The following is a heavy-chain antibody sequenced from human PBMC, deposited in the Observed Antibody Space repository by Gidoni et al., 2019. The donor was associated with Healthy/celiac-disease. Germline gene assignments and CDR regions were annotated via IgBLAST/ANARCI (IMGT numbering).Heavy chain of an antibody. Sequence: QLQLQESGSGLVKPSQTLSLTCAVSGGSISSGGYSWSWIRQPPGKGLAWIGYIYHSGSTYYNPSLKSRVTISVDRSKNQFSLKLSSETAADTAVYYCASTVAGTSVLGYWGQGTLVTVSS. J-gene: IGHJ4*02. CDR3: ASTVAGTSVLGY. V-gene: IGHV4-30-2*01. CDR1: GGSISSGGYS. CDR2: IYHSGST. D-gene: IGHD6-19*01.